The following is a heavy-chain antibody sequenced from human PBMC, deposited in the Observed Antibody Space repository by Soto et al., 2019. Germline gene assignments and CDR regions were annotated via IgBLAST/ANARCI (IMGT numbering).Heavy chain of an antibody. J-gene: IGHJ2*01. Sequence: SETLSLTCTVSAFSLTSGHYWDWIRQPPGKGLEWIGSVYHSGNTYYNPSLMSRVTISIDTSRNQVSLKLISVSAADTAVYFCAREVRSLDWYLDLWGRGTLVTVYS. CDR1: AFSLTSGHY. CDR3: AREVRSLDWYLDL. V-gene: IGHV4-38-2*02. D-gene: IGHD3-10*01. CDR2: VYHSGNT.